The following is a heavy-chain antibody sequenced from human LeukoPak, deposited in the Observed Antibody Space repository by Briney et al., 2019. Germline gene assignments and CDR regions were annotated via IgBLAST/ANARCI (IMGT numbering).Heavy chain of an antibody. D-gene: IGHD5-24*01. CDR1: GYSISSGYY. CDR3: ARRSVEMATPSWNRYYYYYMDV. J-gene: IGHJ6*03. Sequence: PSETLSLTCTVSGYSISSGYYWGWIRQPPGKGLEWIGSIYHSGSTYYNPSLKSRVTISVDTSKNQFSLKLSSVTAADTAVYYCARRSVEMATPSWNRYYYYYMDVWGKGTTVTVSS. V-gene: IGHV4-38-2*02. CDR2: IYHSGST.